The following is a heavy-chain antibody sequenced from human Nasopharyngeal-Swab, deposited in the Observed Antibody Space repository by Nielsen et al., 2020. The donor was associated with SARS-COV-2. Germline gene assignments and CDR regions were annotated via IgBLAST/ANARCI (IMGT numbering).Heavy chain of an antibody. D-gene: IGHD3-9*01. V-gene: IGHV3-21*01. CDR1: GFTFSSYS. Sequence: GESLKISCAASGFTFSSYSMNWVRQAPGKGLEWVSSISSSSSYIYYADSVKGRFTISRDNAKNSLYLQMNSLRDEDTAVYYCAATYYDILTAPFDRYFDLWGRGTLVTVSS. J-gene: IGHJ2*01. CDR3: AATYYDILTAPFDRYFDL. CDR2: ISSSSSYI.